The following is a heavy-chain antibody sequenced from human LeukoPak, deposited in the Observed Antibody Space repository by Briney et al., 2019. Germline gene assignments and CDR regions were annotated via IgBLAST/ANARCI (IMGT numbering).Heavy chain of an antibody. V-gene: IGHV3-48*02. CDR2: ISSSSSTI. J-gene: IGHJ4*02. D-gene: IGHD3-9*01. CDR3: ERPYDILTGYPPFDY. CDR1: GFTFSSYS. Sequence: PGGSLRLSCAASGFTFSSYSMNWVRQAPGKGLEWVSYISSSSSTIYYADSVKGRFTISRDNAKNSLYLQMNSLRDEDTAVYYCERPYDILTGYPPFDYWGQGTLVTVSS.